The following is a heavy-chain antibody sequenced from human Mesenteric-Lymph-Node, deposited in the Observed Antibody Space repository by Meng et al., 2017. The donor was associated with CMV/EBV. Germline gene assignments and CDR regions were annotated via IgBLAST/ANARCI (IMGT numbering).Heavy chain of an antibody. Sequence: ASVKVSCKASGYAFTSYYMHWVRQAPGQGLEWMGIINPTGGTISNEQKFQGRVTLTKDTSTSTVYMELSSLRYEDTAVYYCARVWVPAAIDLQPDYWGQGTLVTVSS. CDR1: GYAFTSYY. V-gene: IGHV1-46*01. CDR3: ARVWVPAAIDLQPDY. D-gene: IGHD2-2*01. J-gene: IGHJ4*02. CDR2: INPTGGTI.